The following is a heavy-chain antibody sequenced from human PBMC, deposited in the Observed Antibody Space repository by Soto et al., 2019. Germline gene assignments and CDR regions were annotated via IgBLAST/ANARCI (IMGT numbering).Heavy chain of an antibody. V-gene: IGHV1-18*04. CDR1: GYTFTSYG. J-gene: IGHJ5*02. CDR2: ISAYNGNT. Sequence: QVQLVQSGAEVQKPGASVQVACKASGYTFTSYGISWVRQAPGQGLERLGWISAYNGNTNYAQKLQGRVTMTTDTSTRTAYMERRSLRADDTAVYYCARDQGRYCSSTSCIARFEAWGQGTLVTVSS. D-gene: IGHD2-2*01. CDR3: ARDQGRYCSSTSCIARFEA.